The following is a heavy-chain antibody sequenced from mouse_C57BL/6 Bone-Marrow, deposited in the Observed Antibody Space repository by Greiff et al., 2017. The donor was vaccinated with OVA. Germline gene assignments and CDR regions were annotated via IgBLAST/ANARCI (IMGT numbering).Heavy chain of an antibody. Sequence: QVQLQQSGAELAKPGASVKLSCKASGYTFTSYWLHWVKQRPGQGLEWIGYINPSSGYTKYNQKFKDKATLTADKSSSTAYMQLSSLTDEDSAVYYCASQFTTVDYFDYWGQGTTLTVSS. CDR1: GYTFTSYW. CDR3: ASQFTTVDYFDY. J-gene: IGHJ2*01. CDR2: INPSSGYT. V-gene: IGHV1-7*01. D-gene: IGHD1-1*01.